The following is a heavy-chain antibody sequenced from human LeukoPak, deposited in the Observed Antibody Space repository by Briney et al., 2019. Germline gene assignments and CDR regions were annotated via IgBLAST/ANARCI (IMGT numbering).Heavy chain of an antibody. D-gene: IGHD3-10*01. CDR1: GGSISSGGYS. CDR3: ASYGSGSYRFDP. CDR2: IYHSGST. Sequence: SETLSLTCAVSGGSISSGGYSWSWIRQPPGKGLEWIGYIYHSGSTYYNPSLKSRVIISVDTSKNQFSLKLNSVTAADTAVYYCASYGSGSYRFDPWGQGTLVTVSS. V-gene: IGHV4-30-2*05. J-gene: IGHJ5*02.